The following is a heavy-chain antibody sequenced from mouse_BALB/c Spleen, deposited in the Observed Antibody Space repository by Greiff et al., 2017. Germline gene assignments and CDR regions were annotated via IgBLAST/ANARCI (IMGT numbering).Heavy chain of an antibody. CDR2: INPSTGYT. V-gene: IGHV1-4*01. D-gene: IGHD1-1*02. CDR1: GYTFTSYR. J-gene: IGHJ2*01. Sequence: VQLQQSGAELAKPGASVKMSCKASGYTFTSYRMHWVKQRPGQGLEWIGYINPSTGYTEYNQKFKDKATLTADKSSSTAYMQLSSLTSEDSAVYYCARRLWRYWGQGTTLTVSS. CDR3: ARRLWRY.